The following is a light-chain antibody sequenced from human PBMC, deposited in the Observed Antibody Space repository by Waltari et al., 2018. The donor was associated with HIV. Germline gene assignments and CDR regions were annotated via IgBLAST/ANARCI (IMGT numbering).Light chain of an antibody. CDR3: GTWDTSLNAGV. Sequence: QSVLTQPPAVSAAPGQKVAIACSGTTSNIGNNFVCWYQKLQGTAPNLLIFDNHQRPSGVSDRSSASKSGTSATLAITGLHTGDEAEYYCGTWDTSLNAGVFGGGTKVSVL. J-gene: IGLJ2*01. CDR1: TSNIGNNF. V-gene: IGLV1-51*01. CDR2: DNH.